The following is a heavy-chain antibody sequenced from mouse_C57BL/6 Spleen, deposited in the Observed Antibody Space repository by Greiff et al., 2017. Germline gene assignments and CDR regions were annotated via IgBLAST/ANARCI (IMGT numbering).Heavy chain of an antibody. CDR3: ARAWYDYDGGYFDY. J-gene: IGHJ2*01. D-gene: IGHD2-4*01. V-gene: IGHV5-16*01. Sequence: EVQVVESEGGLVQPGSSMKLSCTASGFTFSDYYMAWVRQVPEKGLEWVANINYDGSSTYYLDSLKSRFIISRDNAKNILYLQMSSLKSEDTATYDCARAWYDYDGGYFDYWGQGTTLTVSS. CDR2: INYDGSST. CDR1: GFTFSDYY.